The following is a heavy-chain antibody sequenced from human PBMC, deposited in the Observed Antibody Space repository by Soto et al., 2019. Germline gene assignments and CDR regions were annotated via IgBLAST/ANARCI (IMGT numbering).Heavy chain of an antibody. D-gene: IGHD3-10*01. CDR2: IYPGDSCT. J-gene: IGHJ4*02. CDR1: GYSFSAYW. Sequence: VESLTIYCTVSGYSFSAYWLAWVIQMPGKGLECPGIIYPGDSCTRYSPSFQGQVTISADTSTKTAYLQWSSLKASDTAIYSCARLPQFIWFGALTYRPYYFNYWGPGTLVTVSS. V-gene: IGHV5-51*01. CDR3: ARLPQFIWFGALTYRPYYFNY.